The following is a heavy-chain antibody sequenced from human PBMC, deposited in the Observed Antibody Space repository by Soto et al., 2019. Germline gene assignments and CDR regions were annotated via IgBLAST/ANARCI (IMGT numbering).Heavy chain of an antibody. V-gene: IGHV3-23*01. J-gene: IGHJ4*02. CDR3: AKVIVLGASTLEY. D-gene: IGHD6-6*01. CDR2: ISGSTGTT. Sequence: EQVLESGGGLVQPGGSLRLSCEASGFMFNHYAMAWVRQTPGKGLEWVSVISGSTGTTYYADSVKGRFTISRDNSKNTVYLQMNSRRVEDSALYSCAKVIVLGASTLEYWGPGTRFTVSS. CDR1: GFMFNHYA.